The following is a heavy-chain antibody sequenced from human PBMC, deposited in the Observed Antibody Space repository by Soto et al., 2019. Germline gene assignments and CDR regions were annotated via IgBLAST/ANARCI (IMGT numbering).Heavy chain of an antibody. Sequence: EVQLVESGGGLIQPGGSLRLSCAASGFTVSRNYMSWVRQAPGKGLEWVSVIYSGGSTYYADSVKGRFTISRDNSKNTLYLQMNSLRAEDTAVYYCAREAYGDYVGGFDYWGQGTLVTVSS. CDR1: GFTVSRNY. CDR3: AREAYGDYVGGFDY. D-gene: IGHD4-17*01. CDR2: IYSGGST. V-gene: IGHV3-53*01. J-gene: IGHJ4*02.